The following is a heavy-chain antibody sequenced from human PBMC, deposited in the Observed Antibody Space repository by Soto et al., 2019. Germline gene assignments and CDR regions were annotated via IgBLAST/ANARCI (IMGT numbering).Heavy chain of an antibody. Sequence: QVQVVQSGAEVKKPGSSVKISCKASGRIFSSFPTSWVRQVPGQGLEWMGGVISASGSVTYAPQFQGRVTITAVTSAGIGDLELTSLTSEDTAIYYCAKVGSRDGYSYVLDQWGPGTMVTVSS. J-gene: IGHJ1*01. D-gene: IGHD5-18*01. CDR1: GRIFSSFP. V-gene: IGHV1-69*06. CDR2: VISASGSV. CDR3: AKVGSRDGYSYVLDQ.